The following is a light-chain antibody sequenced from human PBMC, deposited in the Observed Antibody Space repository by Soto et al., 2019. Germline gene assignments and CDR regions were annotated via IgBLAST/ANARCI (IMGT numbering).Light chain of an antibody. CDR3: QRFNSDPPT. Sequence: DIQMTQSPSSLSAFVGYRVTITCRASQGISNYLAWYQQKPGRVPKLLIYAASTLQSGVPSRFSGSGSGTDFTLTISSLQPEDVATYYCQRFNSDPPTFGQGTTGDIK. V-gene: IGKV1-27*01. CDR1: QGISNY. J-gene: IGKJ1*01. CDR2: AAS.